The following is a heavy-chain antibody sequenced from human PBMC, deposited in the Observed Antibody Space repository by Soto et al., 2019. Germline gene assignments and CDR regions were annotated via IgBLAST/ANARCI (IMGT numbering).Heavy chain of an antibody. D-gene: IGHD6-6*01. CDR2: IYSSGST. V-gene: IGHV4-31*11. J-gene: IGHJ5*02. CDR1: GGSIISASYS. CDR3: AREDAARIERWFDA. Sequence: QVQLQESGPRLVKPSQTLSLSCAVSGGSIISASYSWNWIRQSPGRGLEWIGHIYSSGSTYYNPNLQSRVSISVDTSTNQFSLKLTSVTAADTAVYFCAREDAARIERWFDAWGQGIPVTVSS.